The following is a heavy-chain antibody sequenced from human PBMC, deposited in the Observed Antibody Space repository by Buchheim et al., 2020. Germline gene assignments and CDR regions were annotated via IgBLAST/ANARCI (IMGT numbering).Heavy chain of an antibody. D-gene: IGHD6-13*01. J-gene: IGHJ4*02. Sequence: EVQLVESGGGLVQPGGSLRLSCAASGFTFSSYSMNWVRQAPGKGLEWVSYISSSSSTIYYADSVKGRFTISRDTAKNSLYLPMNSLRAEDTAVYYCARDGSSWYLGVFDYWGQGTL. CDR1: GFTFSSYS. CDR3: ARDGSSWYLGVFDY. CDR2: ISSSSSTI. V-gene: IGHV3-48*04.